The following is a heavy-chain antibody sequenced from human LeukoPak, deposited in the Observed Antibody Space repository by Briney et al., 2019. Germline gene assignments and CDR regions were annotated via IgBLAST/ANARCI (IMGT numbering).Heavy chain of an antibody. J-gene: IGHJ4*02. CDR2: IKEDGSEK. D-gene: IGHD2-15*01. CDR3: ARNVGWFRFDY. V-gene: IGHV3-7*03. Sequence: GGSLRLSCTASGFTFSDYYMNWIRQAPGKGLEWVANIKEDGSEKYYEDSVKGRFTISRDNAKNSLYLQMNSLRAEDTAVYYCARNVGWFRFDYWGQGTLVTVSS. CDR1: GFTFSDYY.